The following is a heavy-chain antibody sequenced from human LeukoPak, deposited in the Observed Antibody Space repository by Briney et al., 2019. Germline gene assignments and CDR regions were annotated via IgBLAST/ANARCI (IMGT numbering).Heavy chain of an antibody. CDR3: ARIAAAGSGFSYYYYYMDV. CDR1: GFTFSSYW. J-gene: IGHJ6*03. CDR2: INSDGSST. D-gene: IGHD6-13*01. Sequence: GGSLRLSCAASGFTFSSYWMHWVRQVPGKGLVWVSHINSDGSSTSYADSVKGRFTISRDNAKNSLYLQMNSLRAEDTAVYYCARIAAAGSGFSYYYYYMDVWGKGTTVTISS. V-gene: IGHV3-74*01.